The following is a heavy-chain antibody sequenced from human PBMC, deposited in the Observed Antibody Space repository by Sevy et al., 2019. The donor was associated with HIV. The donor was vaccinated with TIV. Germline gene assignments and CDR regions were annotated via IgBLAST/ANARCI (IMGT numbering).Heavy chain of an antibody. J-gene: IGHJ6*02. CDR3: ATFGYRYCSSTSCYGYGMDV. CDR1: GYTLTELS. D-gene: IGHD2-2*01. Sequence: ASVKVSCKVSGYTLTELSMHWVRQAPVKGLEWMGGFDPEDGETIYAQKFQGRVTMTEDTSTDTAYMELSSLRSEDTAVYYCATFGYRYCSSTSCYGYGMDVWGQGTTVTVSS. CDR2: FDPEDGET. V-gene: IGHV1-24*01.